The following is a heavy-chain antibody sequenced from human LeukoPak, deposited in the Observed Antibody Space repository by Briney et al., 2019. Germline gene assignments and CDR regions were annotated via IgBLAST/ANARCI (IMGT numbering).Heavy chain of an antibody. CDR2: IFPADSDT. CDR3: ARLGITMVRGVMGYYYYMDV. CDR1: GYTFSNHW. Sequence: GESLKISCKGSGYTFSNHWIGWVRQMPGKGLEWMGIIFPADSDTRYSPSFQGQVTISADKSISTAYLQWSSLKASDTAMYYCARLGITMVRGVMGYYYYMDVWGKGTTVTISS. J-gene: IGHJ6*03. D-gene: IGHD3-10*01. V-gene: IGHV5-51*01.